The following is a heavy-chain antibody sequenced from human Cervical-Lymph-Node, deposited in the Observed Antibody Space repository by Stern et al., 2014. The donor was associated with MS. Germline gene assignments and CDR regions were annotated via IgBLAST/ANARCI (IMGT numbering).Heavy chain of an antibody. V-gene: IGHV4-59*01. D-gene: IGHD3-22*01. Sequence: QLQLQESGPGLVKPSETLSLTCTVSYDSISSYYWTWLRQPPGKGLEWIRYINYRRNPNYNPALKSRVTISVDTSKNQFSLKLTSVTAADTAVYYCARAFSDYHDSTPGYWGQGTLVTVSS. CDR3: ARAFSDYHDSTPGY. J-gene: IGHJ4*02. CDR1: YDSISSYY. CDR2: INYRRNP.